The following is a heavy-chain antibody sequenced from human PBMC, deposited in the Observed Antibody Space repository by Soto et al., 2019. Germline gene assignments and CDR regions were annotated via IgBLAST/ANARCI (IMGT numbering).Heavy chain of an antibody. Sequence: SGPTLLNPTPPLTLTCTFSGFSLSTSGMCVTWSRQPPGKALEGLAVIDGDNDKYYTTSLKTRLTISKDTSKNQVGRILTNSDPVYSATYECARLVGRPRHSCSYFYNGFDLWGQGTPATVSS. CDR2: IDGDNDK. V-gene: IGHV2-70*01. D-gene: IGHD3-10*02. J-gene: IGHJ5*01. CDR1: GFSLSTSGMC. CDR3: ARLVGRPRHSCSYFYNGFDL.